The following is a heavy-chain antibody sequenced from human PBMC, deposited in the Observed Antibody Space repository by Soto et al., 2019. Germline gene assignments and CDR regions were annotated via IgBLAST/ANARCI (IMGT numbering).Heavy chain of an antibody. Sequence: SETLSLTCTVSGGSISSYYWSWIRQPPGKGLEWIGYIYYSGSTNYNPSLKSRVTISVDTSKNQFSLKLSSVTAADTAVYYCARDTPRGRPNWGPDAFDIWGQGTMVTVSS. CDR1: GGSISSYY. D-gene: IGHD7-27*01. V-gene: IGHV4-59*01. CDR2: IYYSGST. J-gene: IGHJ3*02. CDR3: ARDTPRGRPNWGPDAFDI.